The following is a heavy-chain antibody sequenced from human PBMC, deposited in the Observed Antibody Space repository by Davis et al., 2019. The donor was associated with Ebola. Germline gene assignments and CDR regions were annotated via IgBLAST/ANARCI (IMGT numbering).Heavy chain of an antibody. Sequence: GESLKISCAASGFTFSSYAMHWVRQAPGKGLEYVSAISSNGDSTYYANSVKGRFTISRDNSKNTLYLQMGSLRAEDMAVYYCARGGGGSYLGAFDIWGHGTMVTVSS. D-gene: IGHD1-26*01. V-gene: IGHV3-64*01. CDR2: ISSNGDST. J-gene: IGHJ3*02. CDR1: GFTFSSYA. CDR3: ARGGGGSYLGAFDI.